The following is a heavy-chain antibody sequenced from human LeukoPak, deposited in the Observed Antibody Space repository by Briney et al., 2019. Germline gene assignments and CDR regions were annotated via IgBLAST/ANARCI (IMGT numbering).Heavy chain of an antibody. J-gene: IGHJ4*02. D-gene: IGHD5-18*01. CDR2: ISAYNGNT. V-gene: IGHV1-18*01. CDR1: GYTFTSYG. CDR3: ARDRGIQLWSPLDY. Sequence: ASVKVSCKASGYTFTSYGISWVRQAPGQGLEWMGWISAYNGNTNYAQKLQGRVTMTTDTSTSTAYMGLRSLRSDDTAVYYCARDRGIQLWSPLDYWGQGTLVTVSS.